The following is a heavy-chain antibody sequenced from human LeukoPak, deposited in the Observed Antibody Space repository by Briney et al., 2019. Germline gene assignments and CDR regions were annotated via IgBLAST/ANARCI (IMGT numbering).Heavy chain of an antibody. CDR1: GFTFSSYS. Sequence: GGSLRLSCAASGFTFSSYSMNWARKAPGKGLEGFSSISSSSSYIYYADSVKGRFTISRDNAKNSLYLQMNSLRAEDTAVYYCARAAPGYFYYFDYWGQGTLVTVSS. CDR2: ISSSSSYI. V-gene: IGHV3-21*01. J-gene: IGHJ4*02. D-gene: IGHD3-9*01. CDR3: ARAAPGYFYYFDY.